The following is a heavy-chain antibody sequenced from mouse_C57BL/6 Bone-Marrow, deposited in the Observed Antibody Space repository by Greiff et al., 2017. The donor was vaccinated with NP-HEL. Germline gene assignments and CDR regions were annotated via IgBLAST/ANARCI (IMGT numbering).Heavy chain of an antibody. V-gene: IGHV1-64*01. J-gene: IGHJ4*01. CDR2: IHPNSGST. D-gene: IGHD2-4*01. CDR1: GYTFTSYW. CDR3: ARRVITTNYAMDY. Sequence: VQLQQSGAELVKPGASVKLSCKASGYTFTSYWMHWVKQRPGQGLEWIGMIHPNSGSTNYNEKFKSKATLTVDKSSSTAYMQLSSLTSEDSAVYYCARRVITTNYAMDYWGQGTSVTVSS.